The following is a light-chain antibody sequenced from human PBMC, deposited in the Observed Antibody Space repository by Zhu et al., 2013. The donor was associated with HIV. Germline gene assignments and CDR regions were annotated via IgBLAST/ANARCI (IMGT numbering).Light chain of an antibody. V-gene: IGLV2-14*01. J-gene: IGLJ2*01. CDR1: SSDVGGYNY. CDR2: EVS. CDR3: TSYTSSTTLI. Sequence: QSALTQPASVSGSPGQSITISCTGTSSDVGGYNYVSWYQQHPGKAPKLLIYEVSNRPSGISKRFSGSKSGNTASLTISGLQAEDEAHYYCTSYTSSTTLIFGGGTKVTVL.